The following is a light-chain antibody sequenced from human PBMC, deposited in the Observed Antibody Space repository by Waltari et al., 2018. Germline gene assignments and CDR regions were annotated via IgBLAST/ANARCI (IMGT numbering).Light chain of an antibody. CDR2: GAS. J-gene: IGKJ1*01. CDR3: QHYYNSPRT. Sequence: EIVLTQSPGTLSLSPGERASLSCRASQSITNNLVWFQQKPGQAPRLLIYGASRRATGIPDRFSGSGSGTDFTLTISRLEPEDVAVYYCQHYYNSPRTFGQGTKVEI. V-gene: IGKV3-20*01. CDR1: QSITNN.